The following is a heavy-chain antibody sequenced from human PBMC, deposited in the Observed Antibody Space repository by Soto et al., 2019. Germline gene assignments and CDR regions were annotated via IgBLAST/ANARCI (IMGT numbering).Heavy chain of an antibody. Sequence: GGSLRLSCVASGFTFGSHGMHWVRQVPGKGLVWVSGINSDGNNINYADSVKGRFTISRDNAKNTLYLQMNSLRAEDTAVYHCASRLSMGYWGQGTLVTVSS. CDR1: GFTFGSHG. J-gene: IGHJ4*02. D-gene: IGHD3-16*01. CDR2: INSDGNNI. CDR3: ASRLSMGY. V-gene: IGHV3-74*01.